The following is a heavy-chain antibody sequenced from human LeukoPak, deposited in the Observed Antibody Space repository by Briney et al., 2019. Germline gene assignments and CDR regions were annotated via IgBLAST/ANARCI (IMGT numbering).Heavy chain of an antibody. D-gene: IGHD3-10*01. J-gene: IGHJ5*02. Sequence: GGSLRLSCAAFGFTFDDYGMSWVRQAPGKGLECVYGINWNGGSTGYADSVKGRFTISRDNAKNSLYLDVNSLRAEDTAVYYCARDWGHSGVGWFDPWGQGTLVTVSS. V-gene: IGHV3-20*04. CDR2: INWNGGST. CDR1: GFTFDDYG. CDR3: ARDWGHSGVGWFDP.